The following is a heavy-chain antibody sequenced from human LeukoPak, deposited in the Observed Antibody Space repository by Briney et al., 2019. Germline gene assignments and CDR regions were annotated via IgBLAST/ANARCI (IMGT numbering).Heavy chain of an antibody. CDR3: ARNGEI. V-gene: IGHV1-2*02. Sequence: GASVKVSCKASGYTFTGYYMHWMRQAPGQGPEWMGWINCNSGDTIYAQKFQGRVTMTRDTSISTAYMELSRLTYDDTAVYYCARNGEIWGQGTLVTVPS. CDR2: INCNSGDT. CDR1: GYTFTGYY. D-gene: IGHD3-10*01. J-gene: IGHJ4*02.